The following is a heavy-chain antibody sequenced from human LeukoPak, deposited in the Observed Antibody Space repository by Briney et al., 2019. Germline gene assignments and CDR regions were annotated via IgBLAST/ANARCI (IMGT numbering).Heavy chain of an antibody. CDR3: ARVRSSTLYAFDI. V-gene: IGHV4-30-4*08. D-gene: IGHD6-13*01. CDR2: IYYSGST. Sequence: SQTLSLTCTVSGGSISSGDYYWSWIRQHPGKGLEWIRYIYYSGSTYYNPSLKSRVTISVDTSKNQFSLMLSFMTAADTVVYYWARVRSSTLYAFDIWGQGIMVTVSS. J-gene: IGHJ3*02. CDR1: GGSISSGDYY.